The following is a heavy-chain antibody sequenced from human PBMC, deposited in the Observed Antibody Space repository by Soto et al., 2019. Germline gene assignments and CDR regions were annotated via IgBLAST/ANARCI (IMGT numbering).Heavy chain of an antibody. V-gene: IGHV4-30-2*01. CDR3: ARERGTTYYYDSSGYYDY. Sequence: SETLSLTCAVSGGSISSGGYSWSWIRQPPGKGLEWIGYIYHSGSTYYNPSLKSRVTISVDRSKNQFSLKLSSVTAADTAVYYCARERGTTYYYDSSGYYDYWGQGTLVTVSS. CDR1: GGSISSGGYS. J-gene: IGHJ4*02. D-gene: IGHD3-22*01. CDR2: IYHSGST.